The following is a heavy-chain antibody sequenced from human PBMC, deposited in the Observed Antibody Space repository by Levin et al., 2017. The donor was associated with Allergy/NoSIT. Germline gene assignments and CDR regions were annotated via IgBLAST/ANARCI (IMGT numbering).Heavy chain of an antibody. D-gene: IGHD6-19*01. CDR2: IYYSGST. CDR1: GGSISSINHY. Sequence: SETLSLTCTVSGGSISSINHYWGWIRQPPGKGLEWIGSIYYSGSTYYNPSLKSRVTISVDTSKNQFSLKLTSVTAADTAVYYCARHHASAWLTRGNWFDPCGQGTLVSVSS. CDR3: ARHHASAWLTRGNWFDP. V-gene: IGHV4-39*01. J-gene: IGHJ5*02.